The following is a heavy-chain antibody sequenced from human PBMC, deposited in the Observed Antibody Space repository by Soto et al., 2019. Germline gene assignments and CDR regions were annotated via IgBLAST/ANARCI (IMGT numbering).Heavy chain of an antibody. J-gene: IGHJ5*02. V-gene: IGHV1-69*13. CDR1: GGTFRSYA. CDR2: IIPIFGTG. D-gene: IGHD2-15*01. Sequence: SVKVSCKASGGTFRSYAISWVRPAPGQGLAWMGRIIPIFGTGNYAQKCQGRGTITADESISTAYMELSSLRSEDTAVYYCARGRIVVVVAATEEEYNWFDPWGQGTLVTVSS. CDR3: ARGRIVVVVAATEEEYNWFDP.